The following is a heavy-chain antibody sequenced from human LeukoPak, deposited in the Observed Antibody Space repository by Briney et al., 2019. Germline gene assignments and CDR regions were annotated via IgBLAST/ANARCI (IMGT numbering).Heavy chain of an antibody. Sequence: GGSLRLSCAASGFIVSSNYMSWVRQAPGKGLEWVSLIYSGGSTYYADSVKGRFTISRDNSKNTLYLQMNNLRAEDTALYYCAKGSLPLAGRGCFDPWGQGTLVTVSS. CDR1: GFIVSSNY. CDR2: IYSGGST. CDR3: AKGSLPLAGRGCFDP. V-gene: IGHV3-53*01. D-gene: IGHD6-19*01. J-gene: IGHJ5*02.